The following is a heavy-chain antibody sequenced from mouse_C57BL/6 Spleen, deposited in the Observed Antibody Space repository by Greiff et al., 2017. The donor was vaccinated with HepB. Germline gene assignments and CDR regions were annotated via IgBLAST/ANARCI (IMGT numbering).Heavy chain of an antibody. J-gene: IGHJ3*01. V-gene: IGHV1-82*01. D-gene: IGHD1-1*01. CDR2: IYPGDGDT. Sequence: VQLQQSGPELVKPGASVKISCKASGYAFSSSWMNWVKQRPGKGLEWIGRIYPGDGDTNYNGKFKGKATLTADKSSSTAYMQLSGLTSEDSAVYFCARGLYGSNWFAYWGQGTLVTVSA. CDR1: GYAFSSSW. CDR3: ARGLYGSNWFAY.